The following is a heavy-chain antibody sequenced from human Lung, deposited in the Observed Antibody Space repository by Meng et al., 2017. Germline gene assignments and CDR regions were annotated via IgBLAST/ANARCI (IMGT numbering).Heavy chain of an antibody. CDR1: GFSLSTTGVG. V-gene: IGHV2-5*02. CDR2: IYWDDDK. J-gene: IGHJ4*02. Sequence: QLHLKASCPSPVNPTQPLTRTFTFSGFSLSTTGVGVGWIRQPPGKALEWLALIYWDDDKRYSPSLKSRLTITKDTSKNQVVLTMTNMDPVDTATYYCAHSPSTYGSGSYIFDYWGQGTLVTVSS. D-gene: IGHD3-10*01. CDR3: AHSPSTYGSGSYIFDY.